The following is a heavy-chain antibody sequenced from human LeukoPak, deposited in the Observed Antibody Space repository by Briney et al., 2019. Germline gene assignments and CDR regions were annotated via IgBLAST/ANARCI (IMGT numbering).Heavy chain of an antibody. J-gene: IGHJ4*02. CDR1: GFTFSSYW. CDR2: INTDGSSA. V-gene: IGHV3-74*01. D-gene: IGHD3-22*01. CDR3: AREDDSSGYYYGTLDY. Sequence: GGSLRLSCAASGFTFSSYWMHWVRQAPGKGLVWVSRINTDGSSALYADSVKGRFTISRDNAKNSLYLQMNSLRAEDTAAYYCAREDDSSGYYYGTLDYWGQGNLVTVSS.